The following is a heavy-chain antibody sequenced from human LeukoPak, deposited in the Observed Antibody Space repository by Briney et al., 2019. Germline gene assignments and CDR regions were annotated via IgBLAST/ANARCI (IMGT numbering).Heavy chain of an antibody. CDR3: ARLYGDFYGDYY. V-gene: IGHV4-39*01. J-gene: IGHJ4*02. D-gene: IGHD4-17*01. CDR2: IYHSGST. CDR1: GGSISSSSFY. Sequence: SETLSLTCSVSGGSISSSSFYWGWIRQPPGKGLEWIGRIYHSGSTFYNPSLKSRVAISVDTSKNQFSLKLSSVTAADTAVYFCARLYGDFYGDYYWGQGTLVTVSS.